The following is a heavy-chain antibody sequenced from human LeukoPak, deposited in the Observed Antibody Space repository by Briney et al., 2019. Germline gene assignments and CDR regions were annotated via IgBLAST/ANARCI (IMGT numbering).Heavy chain of an antibody. Sequence: PGGSLRLSCAASGFTFDDYAMHWVRQAPGKGLEWVSGISWNSGSIGHADSVKGRFTISRDNAKNSLYLQMNSLRAKDTALYFCAKDGIPRYYYGSGSYYLYYMDVWGKGTTVTVSS. V-gene: IGHV3-9*01. CDR2: ISWNSGSI. CDR1: GFTFDDYA. D-gene: IGHD3-10*01. J-gene: IGHJ6*03. CDR3: AKDGIPRYYYGSGSYYLYYMDV.